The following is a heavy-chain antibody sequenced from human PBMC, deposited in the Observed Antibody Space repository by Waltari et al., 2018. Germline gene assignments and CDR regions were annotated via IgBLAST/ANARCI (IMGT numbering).Heavy chain of an antibody. CDR1: GGSISSGDYY. V-gene: IGHV4-30-4*08. CDR3: AREMVMITFGGVTEVAFDI. J-gene: IGHJ3*02. CDR2: IYYSGST. D-gene: IGHD3-16*01. Sequence: QVQLQESGPGLVKPSQTLSLTCTVSGGSISSGDYYWSWIRQPPGKGLEWIGYIYYSGSTYYNPSLKSRVTISVDTSKNQFSLKLSSVTAADTAVYYCAREMVMITFGGVTEVAFDIWGQGTMVTVSS.